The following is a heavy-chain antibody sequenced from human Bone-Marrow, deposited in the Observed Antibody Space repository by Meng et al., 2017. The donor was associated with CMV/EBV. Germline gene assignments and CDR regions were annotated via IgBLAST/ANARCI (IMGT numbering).Heavy chain of an antibody. CDR1: GGTFSSYA. V-gene: IGHV1-69*10. J-gene: IGHJ6*02. Sequence: SVKVSCKASGGTFSSYAISWVRQAPGQGLEWMGGIIPILGIANYAQKFQGRVTITADKSTSTAYMELSSLRSEDTAVYYCASNVLGSYGMDVWGQGTTVTVSS. D-gene: IGHD3-16*01. CDR2: IIPILGIA. CDR3: ASNVLGSYGMDV.